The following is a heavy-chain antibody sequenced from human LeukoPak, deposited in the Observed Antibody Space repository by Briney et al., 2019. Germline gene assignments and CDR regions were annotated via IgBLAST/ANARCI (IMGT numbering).Heavy chain of an antibody. CDR2: IYYSGST. J-gene: IGHJ5*02. Sequence: PSETLSLTCTVSGASISSSSYYWGWIRQPPGKGLEWIGSIYYSGSTHYNPSLKSRVTISVDTSNNQLSLKLSSVTAADTAVYYCARWSGFLYNWFDPWGQGTLVTVSS. D-gene: IGHD3-3*01. CDR1: GASISSSSYY. V-gene: IGHV4-39*01. CDR3: ARWSGFLYNWFDP.